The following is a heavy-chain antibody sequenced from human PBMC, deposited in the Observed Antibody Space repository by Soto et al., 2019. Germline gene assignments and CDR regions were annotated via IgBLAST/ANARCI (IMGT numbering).Heavy chain of an antibody. Sequence: PSETLSLTCAVYGGSFSGYYWSWIRQPPGKGLEWIGEINHSGSTNYNPSLKSRVTISVDTSKNQFSLKLSSVTAADTAVYYCAGVRYSSSWSDYWGMGTLVTVSS. CDR2: INHSGST. CDR1: GGSFSGYY. D-gene: IGHD6-13*01. CDR3: AGVRYSSSWSDY. J-gene: IGHJ4*02. V-gene: IGHV4-34*01.